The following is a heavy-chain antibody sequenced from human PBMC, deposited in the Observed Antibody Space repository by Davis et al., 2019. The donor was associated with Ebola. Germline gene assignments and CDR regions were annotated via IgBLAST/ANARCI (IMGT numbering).Heavy chain of an antibody. CDR1: GFIFSNYI. D-gene: IGHD2-15*01. V-gene: IGHV3-48*02. J-gene: IGHJ6*02. CDR3: VREDFVYGMDV. Sequence: GESLKISCAASGFIFSNYIMNWVRQAPGKGLEWISYISTSSSTIYYADSVKGRFTISRDNAKNSLFLQMNSLRDEDTAVYYCVREDFVYGMDVWGQGTTVTVSS. CDR2: ISTSSSTI.